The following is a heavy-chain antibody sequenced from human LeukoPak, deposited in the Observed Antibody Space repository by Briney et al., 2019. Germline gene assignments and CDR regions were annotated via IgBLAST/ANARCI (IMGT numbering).Heavy chain of an antibody. CDR2: FDPEDGET. CDR3: ATDPFRWELLGSDY. Sequence: ASVKVSCKVSGYTLTELSMHWVRQAPGKGLEWMGGFDPEDGETIYAQKFQGRVTMTEDTSTDTAYMELSSLRSEDTAVYYCATDPFRWELLGSDYWGQGTLVTAS. CDR1: GYTLTELS. J-gene: IGHJ4*02. D-gene: IGHD1-26*01. V-gene: IGHV1-24*01.